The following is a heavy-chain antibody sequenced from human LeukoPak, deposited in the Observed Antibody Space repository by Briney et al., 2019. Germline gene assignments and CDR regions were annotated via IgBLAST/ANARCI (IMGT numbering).Heavy chain of an antibody. CDR1: GFTFSDYS. D-gene: IGHD3-9*01. CDR2: INSDGRST. Sequence: GGSLRLSCAASGFTFSDYSMNWVRQAPGKGLVWVSRINSDGRSTNYADSVKGRFTISRDNAKNTLYLQMNSLRAEDTAVYYCARGADSGYSSDNWGQGTVVSVSS. V-gene: IGHV3-74*01. J-gene: IGHJ4*02. CDR3: ARGADSGYSSDN.